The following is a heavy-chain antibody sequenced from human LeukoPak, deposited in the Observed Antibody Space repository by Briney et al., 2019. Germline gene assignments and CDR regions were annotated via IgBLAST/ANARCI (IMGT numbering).Heavy chain of an antibody. J-gene: IGHJ4*02. V-gene: IGHV3-23*01. CDR3: AKTMGAIDHDY. CDR1: GFTFSGFA. Sequence: YPGGSLRLSCAASGFTFSGFAMNWVRQAPGKGLEWVSTISGSGFSTYYADSVKGRFTISRDNSKNTLYLQMNSLRAEDTAVYYCAKTMGAIDHDYWGQGTLVTVSS. CDR2: ISGSGFST. D-gene: IGHD1-26*01.